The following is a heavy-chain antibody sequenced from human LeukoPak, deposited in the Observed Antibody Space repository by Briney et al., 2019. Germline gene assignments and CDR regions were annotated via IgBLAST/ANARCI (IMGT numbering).Heavy chain of an antibody. CDR3: VRGGSDC. CDR1: GFTFSSYS. Sequence: PGGSLRLSCAGSGFTFSSYSMNWVRQAPGTGLEWVSSLSSSSSHIYYADSVKGRFTISRDNAKNSLYLQMNSLRDEDTAMYYCVRGGSDCWGQGTLVTVSS. CDR2: LSSSSSHI. J-gene: IGHJ4*02. D-gene: IGHD3-10*01. V-gene: IGHV3-21*01.